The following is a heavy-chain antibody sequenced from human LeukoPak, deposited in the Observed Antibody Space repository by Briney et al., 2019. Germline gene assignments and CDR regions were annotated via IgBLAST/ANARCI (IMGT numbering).Heavy chain of an antibody. CDR3: AKVARIQLITRVPYYFDY. CDR1: GFTFSSFW. D-gene: IGHD5-18*01. Sequence: GGSLRLSCTASGFTFSSFWMSWVRQAPGKGLEWVANIKQGGSEKYYVDSVKGRFTISRDNAENSVYLQMNSLRAEDTSVYYCAKVARIQLITRVPYYFDYWGQGTLVTVSS. CDR2: IKQGGSEK. V-gene: IGHV3-7*01. J-gene: IGHJ4*02.